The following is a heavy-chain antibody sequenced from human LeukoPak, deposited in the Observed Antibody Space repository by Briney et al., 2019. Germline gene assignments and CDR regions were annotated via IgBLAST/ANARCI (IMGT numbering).Heavy chain of an antibody. CDR1: GFTFSSYW. CDR2: ISPDGSTT. V-gene: IGHV3-74*01. Sequence: GGSLRLSCEASGFTFSSYWMHWVRQAPGKGLVWVSRISPDGSTTGRADSVKGRFTTSRDNAKNTLFLQMNSLRAEDTAVYYCTRDFDFSSAIWGQGTLVTVSS. J-gene: IGHJ4*02. D-gene: IGHD3-3*01. CDR3: TRDFDFSSAI.